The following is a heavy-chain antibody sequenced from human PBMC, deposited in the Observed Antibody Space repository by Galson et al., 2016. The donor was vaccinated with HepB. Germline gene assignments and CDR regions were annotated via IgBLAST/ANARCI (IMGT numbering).Heavy chain of an antibody. Sequence: QSGAEVKTSGESLKISCRGSGSTFDSYWIGWVRQMPGKGLEWMAIIYPGDFDIRYSPSFQGQVTISVVKSISTAYLQWSSLPASDTAMYYCARSLTGSYDFWGAIYSYYAMDVWGQGTTVIVS. J-gene: IGHJ6*02. D-gene: IGHD3-3*01. CDR3: ARSLTGSYDFWGAIYSYYAMDV. CDR1: GSTFDSYW. CDR2: IYPGDFDI. V-gene: IGHV5-51*01.